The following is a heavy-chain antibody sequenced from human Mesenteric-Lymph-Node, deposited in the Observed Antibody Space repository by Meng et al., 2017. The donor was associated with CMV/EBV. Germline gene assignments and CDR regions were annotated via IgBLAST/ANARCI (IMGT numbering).Heavy chain of an antibody. CDR1: GFTFSDYY. Sequence: GESLKISCAASGFTFSDYYMSWVRQAPGKGLEWVSVIYSGGSTYYADSVKGRFTISRDNSKNTLYLQMNSLRAEDTAVYYCARDRSIVGAIYYFDYWGQGTLVTVSS. J-gene: IGHJ4*02. V-gene: IGHV3-66*01. CDR2: IYSGGST. D-gene: IGHD1-26*01. CDR3: ARDRSIVGAIYYFDY.